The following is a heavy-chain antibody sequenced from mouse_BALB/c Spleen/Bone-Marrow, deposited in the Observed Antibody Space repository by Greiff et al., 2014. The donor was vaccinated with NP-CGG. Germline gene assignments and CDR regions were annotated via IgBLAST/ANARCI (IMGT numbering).Heavy chain of an antibody. J-gene: IGHJ3*01. CDR1: GFNIKDTY. Sequence: VQLQQSGAELVKPGASVKLSCTASGFNIKDTYMHWVKQRPEQGLEWIGRIDPANGNTKYDPKFQGKATITADTSSNTAYLQLGSLTSEDTAVYYCASYYYGSSSFACWGQGALVTVSA. CDR3: ASYYYGSSSFAC. V-gene: IGHV14-3*02. CDR2: IDPANGNT. D-gene: IGHD1-1*01.